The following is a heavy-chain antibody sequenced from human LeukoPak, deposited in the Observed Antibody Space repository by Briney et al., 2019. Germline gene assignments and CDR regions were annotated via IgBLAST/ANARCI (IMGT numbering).Heavy chain of an antibody. CDR1: GGSFSGYY. CDR3: ARGQGKYYDYVWGSYRPRGYFDY. J-gene: IGHJ4*02. D-gene: IGHD3-16*02. CDR2: INHSGST. Sequence: SETLSLTCAVYGGSFSGYYWSWIRQPPGKGLEWIGEINHSGSTNYNPSLKSRVTISVATSKNQFSLKLSSVTAADTAVYYCARGQGKYYDYVWGSYRPRGYFDYWGQGTLVTVSS. V-gene: IGHV4-34*01.